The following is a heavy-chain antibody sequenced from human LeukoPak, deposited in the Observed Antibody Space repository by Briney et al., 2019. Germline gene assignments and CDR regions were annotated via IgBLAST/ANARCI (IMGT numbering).Heavy chain of an antibody. V-gene: IGHV4-4*07. D-gene: IGHD4-17*01. Sequence: PSETLSLTCTVSGGSISSYYWSWIRQPAGKGLEWIGRIYTSGSTNCNPSLKSRVTMSVDTSKNQFSLKLSSVTAADTAVYYCARQSTVTKGVGYYYYYMDVWGKGTTVTVSS. CDR1: GGSISSYY. CDR3: ARQSTVTKGVGYYYYYMDV. J-gene: IGHJ6*03. CDR2: IYTSGST.